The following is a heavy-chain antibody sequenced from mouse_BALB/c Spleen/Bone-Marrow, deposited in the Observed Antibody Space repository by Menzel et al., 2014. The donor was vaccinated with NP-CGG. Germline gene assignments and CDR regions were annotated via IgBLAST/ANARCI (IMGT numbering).Heavy chain of an antibody. J-gene: IGHJ2*01. V-gene: IGHV5-12-1*01. Sequence: VQLQQSGGGLVKPGGSLKLSCAASGFAFSSYDMSWVRQTPEKRLEWVAYISSGGGNTYYPDTVKGRFTISRDNAKNTLYLQMGSLKSEDTAMYYCARHGSGYDWGQGTTLTVSS. D-gene: IGHD3-1*01. CDR2: ISSGGGNT. CDR3: ARHGSGYD. CDR1: GFAFSSYD.